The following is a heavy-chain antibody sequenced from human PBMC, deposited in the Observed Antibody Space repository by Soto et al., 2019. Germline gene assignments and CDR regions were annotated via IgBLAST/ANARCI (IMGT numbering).Heavy chain of an antibody. CDR3: ATINLGSTRLDY. J-gene: IGHJ4*02. CDR2: IYYSGST. D-gene: IGHD2-2*01. V-gene: IGHV4-30-4*01. Sequence: QVQLQESGPGLVKPSQTLSLTCTVSGGSISSGDYYWSWIRQPPGKGLEWIGYIYYSGSTYYNPSLKRRVXXXAXPSKNPFSLKLSSVTAADTAVYYWATINLGSTRLDYWGQGTLVTVSS. CDR1: GGSISSGDYY.